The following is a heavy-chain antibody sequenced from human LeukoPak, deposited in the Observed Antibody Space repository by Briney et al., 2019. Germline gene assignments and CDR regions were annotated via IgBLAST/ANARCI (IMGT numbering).Heavy chain of an antibody. CDR2: IYSGGST. CDR3: ARDVTTMVREGDAFDI. V-gene: IGHV3-66*01. J-gene: IGHJ3*02. D-gene: IGHD3-10*01. Sequence: GGSLRLSCAASGFTVSSNYMSWVRQAPGKGLEWVSVIYSGGSTYYADSVKGRFTISRDNSKNTLYLQMNSLRAEDTAVYYCARDVTTMVREGDAFDIWGQGTMVTVSP. CDR1: GFTVSSNY.